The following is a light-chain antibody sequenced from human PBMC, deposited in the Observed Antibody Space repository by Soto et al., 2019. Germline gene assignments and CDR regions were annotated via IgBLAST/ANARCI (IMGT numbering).Light chain of an antibody. CDR2: EVN. V-gene: IGLV2-14*01. J-gene: IGLJ1*01. CDR3: ASFRSGTILV. Sequence: QSALTQPASVSGSPGQSVTISCTGPRSDIGDSNFISWYQHSPGKAPRLLIYEVNNRPSGVSKRFSGSNAGNTASLTISGLLDDDEADYFCASFRSGTILVFGSGTKLTVL. CDR1: RSDIGDSNF.